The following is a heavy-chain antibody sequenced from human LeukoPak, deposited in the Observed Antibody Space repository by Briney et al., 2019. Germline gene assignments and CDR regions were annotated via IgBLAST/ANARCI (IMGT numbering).Heavy chain of an antibody. CDR3: ARERVSSGPPGE. V-gene: IGHV3-30*04. Sequence: GRSLRLSCAASGFAFSGYAIHWVRQAPGKGLEWVAVISYDGSRKYYADSVKGRFTISRDNSKNTLYLQMNSLRAEDMAVYYCARERVSSGPPGEWGQGTLVTVSS. CDR1: GFAFSGYA. D-gene: IGHD3-10*01. J-gene: IGHJ4*02. CDR2: ISYDGSRK.